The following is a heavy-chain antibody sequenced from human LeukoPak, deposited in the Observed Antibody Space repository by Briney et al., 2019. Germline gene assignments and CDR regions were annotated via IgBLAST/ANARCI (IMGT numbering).Heavy chain of an antibody. CDR3: ARSDNYVWFDA. V-gene: IGHV4-4*02. D-gene: IGHD3-10*02. CDR1: GGSTSSSDW. J-gene: IGHJ5*02. CDR2: VYHSGST. Sequence: SGTLSLTCAVSGGSTSSSDWWSWIRQPPGKGLEWIGEVYHSGSTKHNPSLMSRVTMSVDKSKNQFSLRLSSVTAADTAVYYCARSDNYVWFDAWGQGTLVTVSS.